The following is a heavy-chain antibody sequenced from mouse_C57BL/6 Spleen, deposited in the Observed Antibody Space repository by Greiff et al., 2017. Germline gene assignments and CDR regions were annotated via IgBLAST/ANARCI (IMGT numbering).Heavy chain of an antibody. Sequence: QVQLQQPGPELVRPGSSVKLSCKASGYTFTSYWMHWVKQRPIQGLEWIGNIDPSDSEARYNQKFKDKATLTVDKSSSTAYMQLSSLTSEDSAVYYRARGKYDGSSYSVDYWGEGTTLTVSS. CDR1: GYTFTSYW. CDR3: ARGKYDGSSYSVDY. D-gene: IGHD1-1*01. J-gene: IGHJ2*01. V-gene: IGHV1-52*01. CDR2: IDPSDSEA.